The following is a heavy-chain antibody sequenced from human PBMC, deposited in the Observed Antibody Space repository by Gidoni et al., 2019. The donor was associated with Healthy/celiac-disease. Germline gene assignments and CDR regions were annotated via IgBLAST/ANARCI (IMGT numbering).Heavy chain of an antibody. CDR2: TNRNSGGT. V-gene: IGHV1-2*02. J-gene: IGHJ4*02. Sequence: HVQLVQSWAEVKKPGAPVKVSCTASGHTFTVYYMTWVRQAPGQGLEWMRWTNRNSGGTNYAQKCQGRVTMTRDTSISTAYMELSRLKSDDTAVYYCANGKGIAAAGTYYFDYWGQGTLVTVSS. CDR1: GHTFTVYY. D-gene: IGHD6-13*01. CDR3: ANGKGIAAAGTYYFDY.